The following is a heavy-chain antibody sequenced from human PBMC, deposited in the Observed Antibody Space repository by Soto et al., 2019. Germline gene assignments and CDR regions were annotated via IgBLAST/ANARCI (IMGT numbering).Heavy chain of an antibody. CDR3: AHRFDWYYFNY. CDR1: GFSLSTSEVG. D-gene: IGHD3-9*01. J-gene: IGHJ4*02. V-gene: IGHV2-5*02. CDR2: IYWDDDK. Sequence: QITLKESGPRLLKPTQTLTLTCTFSGFSLSTSEVGVGWIRQPPGRALEWLALIYWDDDKRYSPSLRSRLTITKDTSKNQVVLTMTNMDPVDTATYYCAHRFDWYYFNYWGQGSLVTVSS.